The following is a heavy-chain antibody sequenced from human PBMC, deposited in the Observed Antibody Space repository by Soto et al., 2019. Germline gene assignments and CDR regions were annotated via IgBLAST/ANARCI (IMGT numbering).Heavy chain of an antibody. CDR2: ISGFNGQT. V-gene: IGHV1-18*01. J-gene: IGHJ4*02. D-gene: IGHD3-10*01. Sequence: ASVKVSCKASGNTFASHGFSWVRQAPGQGLEWMGWISGFNGQTNYALKFQGRVTLTTDTTTSTAYMELRSLRSDDTAVYFCARVDPRGVAVVRDYWGQGTLVTVSS. CDR1: GNTFASHG. CDR3: ARVDPRGVAVVRDY.